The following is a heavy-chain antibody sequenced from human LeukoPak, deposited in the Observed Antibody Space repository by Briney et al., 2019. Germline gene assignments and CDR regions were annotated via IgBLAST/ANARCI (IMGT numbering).Heavy chain of an antibody. V-gene: IGHV3-30*18. Sequence: PGGSLRLSCAASGFTFSSYGMHWVRQAPGKGLEWVAVISYDGSNKYYADSVKGRFTISRENSKNTLYLQMNSLRAEDTAVYYCAKGHLDPWGQGTLVTVSS. CDR2: ISYDGSNK. J-gene: IGHJ5*02. CDR3: AKGHLDP. CDR1: GFTFSSYG.